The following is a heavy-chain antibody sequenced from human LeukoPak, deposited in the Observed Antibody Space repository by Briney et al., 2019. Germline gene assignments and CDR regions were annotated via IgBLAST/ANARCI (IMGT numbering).Heavy chain of an antibody. CDR2: IYYSGST. V-gene: IGHV4-59*01. J-gene: IGHJ3*02. CDR1: GGSISSYY. D-gene: IGHD4-23*01. CDR3: ARPSELYDYGGKGAFDI. Sequence: SETLSLTCTVSGGSISSYYWSWIRQPPGKGLEWIGYIYYSGSTNYNPSLKSRVTISVDTSKNQFSLKLSSATAADTAVYYCARPSELYDYGGKGAFDIWGQGTMVTVSS.